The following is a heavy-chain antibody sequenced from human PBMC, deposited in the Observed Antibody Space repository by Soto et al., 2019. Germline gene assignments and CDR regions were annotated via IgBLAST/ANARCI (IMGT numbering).Heavy chain of an antibody. J-gene: IGHJ4*02. Sequence: PSETLSLTCTVSGGSIRDTIYYWGWIRQPPGKGLEWIGSIHYSGSTHYNPSLKSRVTISVDPSKCQFSLTLTSVTPADTSVYYCARHSRAVAAPLAYWGQGTVVTSPQ. D-gene: IGHD6-19*01. V-gene: IGHV4-39*01. CDR1: GGSIRDTIYY. CDR2: IHYSGST. CDR3: ARHSRAVAAPLAY.